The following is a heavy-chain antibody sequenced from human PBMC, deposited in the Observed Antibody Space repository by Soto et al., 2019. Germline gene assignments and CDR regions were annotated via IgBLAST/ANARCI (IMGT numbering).Heavy chain of an antibody. D-gene: IGHD3-16*01. CDR3: ARHSPNTIMITFGGVTHFDY. J-gene: IGHJ4*02. CDR2: IYYSGST. Sequence: PSETLSLTCTVSGGSISSSSYYWGWIRQPPGKGLEWIGSIYYSGSTYYNPSLKSRVTISVDTSKNQFSLKLSSVTAADTAVYYCARHSPNTIMITFGGVTHFDYLGQGTLVTVSS. V-gene: IGHV4-39*01. CDR1: GGSISSSSYY.